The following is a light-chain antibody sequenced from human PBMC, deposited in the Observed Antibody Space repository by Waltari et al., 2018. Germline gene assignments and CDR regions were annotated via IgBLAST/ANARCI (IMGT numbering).Light chain of an antibody. V-gene: IGKV1-5*03. CDR1: QSINSW. Sequence: DIQMTQSPSTLSASIGDRVTYTCRASQSINSWLAWYQQKPGKAPKLLIYKASNLDSGVPSRFSGSGSGTEFTVTISSLQPDDLATYYCQQYDSFPYTFGQGTKLEIK. J-gene: IGKJ2*01. CDR2: KAS. CDR3: QQYDSFPYT.